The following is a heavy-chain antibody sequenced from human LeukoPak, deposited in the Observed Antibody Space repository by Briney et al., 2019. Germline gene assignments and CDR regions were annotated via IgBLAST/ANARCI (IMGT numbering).Heavy chain of an antibody. D-gene: IGHD6-19*01. CDR3: ARRAYSSGCYWFDP. V-gene: IGHV4-4*07. CDR2: IYTSGST. J-gene: IGHJ5*02. Sequence: SEALSLTCTVPGGSISSYYWSWIRQPAGKGLEWIGRIYTSGSTNYNPSLKSRVTMSVDTSKNQFSLNLSSVTAADTAVYYCARRAYSSGCYWFDPWGQGTLVTVPS. CDR1: GGSISSYY.